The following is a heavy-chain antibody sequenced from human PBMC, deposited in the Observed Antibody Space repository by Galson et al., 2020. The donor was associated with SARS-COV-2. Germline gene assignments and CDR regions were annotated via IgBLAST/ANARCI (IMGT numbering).Heavy chain of an antibody. CDR1: GYTFTSYY. J-gene: IGHJ4*02. CDR3: ARDDFSIAAASLDY. Sequence: GASVTVSCKASGYTFTSYYMHWVRQAPGQGLEWMGIINPSGGSTNYAQQFQDRVTMTRDTSTSTVYMELSSLRAEDTAVYYCARDDFSIAAASLDYWGQGTLVTVS. V-gene: IGHV1-46*01. CDR2: INPSGGST. D-gene: IGHD6-13*01.